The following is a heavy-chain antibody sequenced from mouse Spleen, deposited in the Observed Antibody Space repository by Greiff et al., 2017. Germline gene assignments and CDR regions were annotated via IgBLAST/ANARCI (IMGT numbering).Heavy chain of an antibody. J-gene: IGHJ3*01. V-gene: IGHV1-22*01. CDR1: GYTFTDYN. CDR2: INPNNGGT. D-gene: IGHD1-1*01. CDR3: ARDGIPYGSSSFAY. Sequence: EVQLQQSGPELVKPGASVKMSCKASGYTFTDYNMHWVKQSHGKSLEWIGYINPNNGGTSYNQKFKGKATLTVNKSSSTAYMELRSLTSEDSAVYYCARDGIPYGSSSFAYWGQGTLVTVSA.